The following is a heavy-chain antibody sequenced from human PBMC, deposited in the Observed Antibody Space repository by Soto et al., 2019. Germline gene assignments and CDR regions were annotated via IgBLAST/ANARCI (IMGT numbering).Heavy chain of an antibody. J-gene: IGHJ5*02. CDR3: ARRAVVAVTGSLDNWLDP. CDR1: GGSFTSYN. Sequence: SETLSLTCAVYGGSFTSYNWNWLRQPPGKALEWIGYVYNSGSTNYNPSLKSRVTISVDTSKNQFSLKVNSVTAADTAVYYCARRAVVAVTGSLDNWLDPWGQGILVTVSS. CDR2: VYNSGST. V-gene: IGHV4-59*01. D-gene: IGHD2-21*01.